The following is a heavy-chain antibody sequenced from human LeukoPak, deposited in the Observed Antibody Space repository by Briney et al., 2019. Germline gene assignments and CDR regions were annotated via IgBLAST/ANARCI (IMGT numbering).Heavy chain of an antibody. J-gene: IGHJ5*02. CDR2: IYYGESA. D-gene: IGHD5-24*01. CDR1: DASISTYY. V-gene: IGHV4-59*08. CDR3: ARQAGQMRFDP. Sequence: SETLSLTCTVSDASISTYYWSWIRQSPGKGLEWIGYIYYGESAHYNPSLKSRVTISVDTSKSHFTLRLTSVTAADTAVYYCARQAGQMRFDPWGQGILVTVSS.